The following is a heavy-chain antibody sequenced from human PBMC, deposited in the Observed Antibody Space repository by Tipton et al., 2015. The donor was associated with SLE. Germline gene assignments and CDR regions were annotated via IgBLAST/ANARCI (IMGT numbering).Heavy chain of an antibody. V-gene: IGHV4-59*11. Sequence: TLSLTCPVSGASISSHYWSWIRQPPGKKMEWIGYIYYNRHTNYIPSLESRVTITIDTYKNQFSLSLKSVTAAATTVYYCARRRFQSASDPWGQGTVVSVSS. CDR1: GASISSHY. D-gene: IGHD2-21*01. CDR2: IYYNRHT. J-gene: IGHJ5*02. CDR3: ARRRFQSASDP.